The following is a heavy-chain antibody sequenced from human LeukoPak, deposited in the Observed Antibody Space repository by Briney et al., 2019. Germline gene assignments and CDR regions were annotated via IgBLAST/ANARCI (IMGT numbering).Heavy chain of an antibody. CDR3: ARVRSTKVSFDY. CDR1: GFTFSSYW. Sequence: GGSLRLSCAASGFTFSSYWMSWVRQAPGKGLEWVANIKQDGSEKYYVDSVKGRFTVSRDNAKNSLYLQMNGLRAEDTAVYYCARVRSTKVSFDYWGQGTLVTVSS. V-gene: IGHV3-7*01. D-gene: IGHD2-2*01. J-gene: IGHJ4*02. CDR2: IKQDGSEK.